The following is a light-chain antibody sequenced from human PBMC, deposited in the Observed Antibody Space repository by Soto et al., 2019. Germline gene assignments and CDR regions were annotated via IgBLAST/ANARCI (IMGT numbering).Light chain of an antibody. CDR2: EAS. Sequence: DIQMTQSPSTLSASVGDRVTITCRASQSISSWLAWYQQKPGKAPKLLIYEASNLESGVPSRFSGSGSGTEFTLTISSLQPDDFATYYCQHYNIYSTFGQGTKLEIK. CDR3: QHYNIYST. J-gene: IGKJ2*01. CDR1: QSISSW. V-gene: IGKV1-5*03.